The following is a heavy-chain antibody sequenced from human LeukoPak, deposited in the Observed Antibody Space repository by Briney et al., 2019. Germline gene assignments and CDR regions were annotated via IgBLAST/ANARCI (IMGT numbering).Heavy chain of an antibody. CDR3: ARLAAAGTDFDY. V-gene: IGHV3-21*01. J-gene: IGHJ4*02. Sequence: PGGSLRLSCAASGFTFSSYTVSWVRQAPGKGLEWVSSISSSSSYIYYADSVKGRFTVSRDNAKTSLYLQVNSLRADDSALYYCARLAAAGTDFDYWGLGTQVAVSS. CDR1: GFTFSSYT. D-gene: IGHD6-13*01. CDR2: ISSSSSYI.